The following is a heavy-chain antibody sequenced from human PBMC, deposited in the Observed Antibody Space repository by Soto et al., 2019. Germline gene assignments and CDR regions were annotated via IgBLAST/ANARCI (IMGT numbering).Heavy chain of an antibody. CDR3: ARDAYPDFRLPAY. D-gene: IGHD3-16*01. Sequence: ASVKVSCKASGYTFDNYCINWVRQAPGQGLEWMGGIRVYNGDTNYAQKFQGRVTMTTDKSTNTAYTELRSLRSDDTAVYYCARDAYPDFRLPAYWGQGALVTVSS. CDR1: GYTFDNYC. CDR2: IRVYNGDT. V-gene: IGHV1-18*01. J-gene: IGHJ4*02.